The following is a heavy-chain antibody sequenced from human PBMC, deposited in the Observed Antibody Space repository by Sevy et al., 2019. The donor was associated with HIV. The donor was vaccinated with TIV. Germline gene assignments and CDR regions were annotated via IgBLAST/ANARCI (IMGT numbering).Heavy chain of an antibody. V-gene: IGHV3-30*02. D-gene: IGHD2-8*01. CDR3: ARGRKTTQEWLEELDYYYGMDV. CDR1: GFTFSTYD. CDR2: IRYDGSNK. Sequence: GGSLRLSCAASGFTFSTYDMHWVRQAPGKGLEWVAYIRYDGSNKYYGDSVRGRFTISKDNSKSTLYVQLNCLRAEDTAVYYCARGRKTTQEWLEELDYYYGMDVWGQGTSVTVSS. J-gene: IGHJ6*02.